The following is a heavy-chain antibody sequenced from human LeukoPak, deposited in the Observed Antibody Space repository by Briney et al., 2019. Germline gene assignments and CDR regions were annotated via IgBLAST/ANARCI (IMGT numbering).Heavy chain of an antibody. CDR3: AKGIAVAGAFDY. Sequence: GGSLRLSCAASGFTFSSSAMSWVRQAPGKGLEWLSGISNSDGSTYHADSVKGRLTISRDNSKNTLYLQMNSLRAEDTAVYYCAKGIAVAGAFDYWGQGTLVTVSS. V-gene: IGHV3-23*01. CDR2: ISNSDGST. CDR1: GFTFSSSA. D-gene: IGHD6-19*01. J-gene: IGHJ4*02.